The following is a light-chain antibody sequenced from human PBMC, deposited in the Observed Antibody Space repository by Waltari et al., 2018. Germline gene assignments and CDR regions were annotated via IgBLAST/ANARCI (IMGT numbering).Light chain of an antibody. Sequence: DIQITQTTSTLSASVGDRVIITCRASQSIGFYLAWYQQKPGTAPKLLIYKTSVLQSGVPSRFSGSGSGTEFTLTISSLQPDDFATYYCHQYKNYLGTFGQGTKVEV. CDR2: KTS. CDR1: QSIGFY. CDR3: HQYKNYLGT. V-gene: IGKV1-5*03. J-gene: IGKJ1*01.